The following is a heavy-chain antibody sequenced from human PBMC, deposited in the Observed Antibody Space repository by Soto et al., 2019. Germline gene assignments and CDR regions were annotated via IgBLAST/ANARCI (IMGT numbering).Heavy chain of an antibody. CDR3: ARVGGPGGSGNYLHY. Sequence: QVQLVQSGAEVKKPGSSVKVSCQASGGTFRSYSINWVRQAPGKGLEWMGRIIPIVGISNYAQSFQGRVTLSADTSTTTAYMELSSLRSEDTAVYYCARVGGPGGSGNYLHYWGQGTLVTVSS. CDR2: IIPIVGIS. CDR1: GGTFRSYS. V-gene: IGHV1-69*02. J-gene: IGHJ4*02. D-gene: IGHD3-10*01.